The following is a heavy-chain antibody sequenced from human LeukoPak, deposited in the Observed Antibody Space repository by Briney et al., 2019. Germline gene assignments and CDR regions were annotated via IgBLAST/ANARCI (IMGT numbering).Heavy chain of an antibody. Sequence: GGSLRLSCVASGFSFTNYYMSWVRRAPGKDLEWAAVLYSGGHTLYADSVKGRFTTSRDSSKNTLFLQMSSLRVDDTAVYYCARGLGAAAALVDVWGQGTAVTVSS. V-gene: IGHV3-66*01. J-gene: IGHJ6*02. CDR1: GFSFTNYY. CDR3: ARGLGAAAALVDV. D-gene: IGHD6-13*01. CDR2: LYSGGHT.